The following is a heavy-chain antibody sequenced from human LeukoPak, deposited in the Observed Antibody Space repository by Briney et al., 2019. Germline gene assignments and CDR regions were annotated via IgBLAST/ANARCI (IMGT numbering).Heavy chain of an antibody. CDR2: ISGDGIST. Sequence: GGSLRLSCEASGFTFEDYAMHRVRQVPGKGLQSVSLISGDGISTSYVDSVKGRFTISRDNSKNSLYLQMNSLRAEDTALYHCARHYCSSTSCYEYYYYGMDVWGQGTTVTVSS. CDR1: GFTFEDYA. V-gene: IGHV3-43*02. J-gene: IGHJ6*02. CDR3: ARHYCSSTSCYEYYYYGMDV. D-gene: IGHD2-2*01.